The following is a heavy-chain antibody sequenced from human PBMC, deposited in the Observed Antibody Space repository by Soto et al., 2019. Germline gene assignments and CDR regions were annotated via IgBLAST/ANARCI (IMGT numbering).Heavy chain of an antibody. V-gene: IGHV4-59*08. CDR2: IYYSGST. Sequence: PSVTLSLTCPVAGGSLISYYWSWIRQPPGKGLEWIGYIYYSGSTNYNPSLKSRVTISVDTSKNQFSLKLSSVTAADTAVYYCARHKPRYRFLEWLLFDYWGQGTLVTVSS. J-gene: IGHJ4*02. CDR3: ARHKPRYRFLEWLLFDY. CDR1: GGSLISYY. D-gene: IGHD3-3*01.